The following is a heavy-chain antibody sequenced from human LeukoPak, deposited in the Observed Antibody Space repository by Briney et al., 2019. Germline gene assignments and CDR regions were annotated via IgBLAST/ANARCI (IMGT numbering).Heavy chain of an antibody. CDR3: ARLFSDTTTSYDVFAI. CDR1: GGSIITNY. Sequence: AETLSLTCIVSGGSIITNYWGWIRQPPGKGLEWIGYIYYSGSTNYNPSLKSRVTISVDTSKNQFSLKLSSVTASDTAMYYCARLFSDTTTSYDVFAIWGQGTMVTVSS. CDR2: IYYSGST. V-gene: IGHV4-59*08. J-gene: IGHJ3*02. D-gene: IGHD2-2*01.